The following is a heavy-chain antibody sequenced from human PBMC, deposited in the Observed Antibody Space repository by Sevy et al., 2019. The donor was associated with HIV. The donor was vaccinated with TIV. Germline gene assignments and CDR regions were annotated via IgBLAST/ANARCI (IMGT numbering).Heavy chain of an antibody. D-gene: IGHD2-15*01. Sequence: ASVKVSCKVSGYTFSIYRITWVRQAPGQGLEWMGWLSPHSGDTKFAENFQDRVTMSTDTSTATAYMELSSLRSDDTAVYYCARAFCTSGRCYSLAYWVQGTLVTVSS. CDR1: GYTFSIYR. V-gene: IGHV1-18*01. CDR3: ARAFCTSGRCYSLAY. J-gene: IGHJ4*02. CDR2: LSPHSGDT.